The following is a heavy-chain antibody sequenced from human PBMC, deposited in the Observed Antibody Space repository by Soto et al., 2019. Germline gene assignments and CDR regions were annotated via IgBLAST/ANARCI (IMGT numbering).Heavy chain of an antibody. V-gene: IGHV4-61*01. CDR1: GGSVSSVSYY. D-gene: IGHD2-15*01. J-gene: IGHJ5*02. CDR3: ARETDCSGGSCYSRGDWFDP. Sequence: TLSLTCTVSGGSVSSVSYYWSWIRQPPGKGLEWIGYIYYSGSTNYNPSLKSRVTISVDTSKNQFSLKLSSVTAADTAVYYCARETDCSGGSCYSRGDWFDPWGQGTLVTVSS. CDR2: IYYSGST.